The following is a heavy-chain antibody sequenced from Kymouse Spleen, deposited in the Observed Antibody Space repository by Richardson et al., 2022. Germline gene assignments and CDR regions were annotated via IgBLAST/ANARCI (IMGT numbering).Heavy chain of an antibody. V-gene: IGHV3-13*01. D-gene: IGHD6-6*01. CDR1: GFTFSSYD. J-gene: IGHJ6*02. CDR3: ARGDSSSANYYYYGMDV. Sequence: EVQLVESGGGLVQPGGSLRLSCAASGFTFSSYDMHWVRQATGKGLEWVSAIGTAGDTYYPGSVKGRFTISRENAKNSLYLQMNSLRAGDTAVYYCARGDSSSANYYYYGMDVWGQGTTVTVSS. CDR2: IGTAGDT.